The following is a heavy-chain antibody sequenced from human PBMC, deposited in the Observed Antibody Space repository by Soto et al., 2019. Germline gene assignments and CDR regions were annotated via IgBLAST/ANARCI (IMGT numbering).Heavy chain of an antibody. J-gene: IGHJ6*02. Sequence: GGSLRLSCAASGFTVSSNYMSWVRQAPGKGLEWVSVIYSGGSTYYADSVKGRFTISRDNSKNTLYLQMNSLRAEDTAVYYCARVSGSYYYGMDVWGQGTTVTVSS. CDR1: GFTVSSNY. CDR3: ARVSGSYYYGMDV. V-gene: IGHV3-53*01. CDR2: IYSGGST. D-gene: IGHD1-26*01.